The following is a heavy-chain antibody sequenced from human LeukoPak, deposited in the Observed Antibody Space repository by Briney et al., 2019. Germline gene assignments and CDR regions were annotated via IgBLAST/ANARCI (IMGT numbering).Heavy chain of an antibody. CDR3: ARGDGYAQRD. J-gene: IGHJ4*02. V-gene: IGHV3-74*01. CDR1: GFTFSSYW. CDR2: INSDGSST. D-gene: IGHD5-12*01. Sequence: GGSPRLSCAASGFTFSSYWMHWVRQAPGKGLVWVSRINSDGSSTSYADSVKGRLTISRDNAKNTLYLQMNSLRVEDTAVYYCARGDGYAQRDWGQGTLVTVSS.